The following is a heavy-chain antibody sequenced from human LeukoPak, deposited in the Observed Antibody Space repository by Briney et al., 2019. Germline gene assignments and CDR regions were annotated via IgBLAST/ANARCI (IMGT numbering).Heavy chain of an antibody. Sequence: GGSLRLSCAASGFMFSSYGMHWVRQAPGKGLEWVAVISYDGSNKHYEDSVKGRFTISRDNSMNTLYLQVNSLSTDDTAVYYCAKGSAYCTSANCRGAFDLWGHGTLVTVSS. CDR1: GFMFSSYG. J-gene: IGHJ3*01. D-gene: IGHD2-2*01. V-gene: IGHV3-30*18. CDR3: AKGSAYCTSANCRGAFDL. CDR2: ISYDGSNK.